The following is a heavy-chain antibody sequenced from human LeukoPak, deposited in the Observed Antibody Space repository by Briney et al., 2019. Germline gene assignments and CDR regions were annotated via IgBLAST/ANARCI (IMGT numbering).Heavy chain of an antibody. Sequence: ASVKVSCEASPYTFSSVTINSVRQAPGQGLEWIGWISAYNGDTNYAQKFQGRVTMTTDTSTSTAYMDLRSLTSDDTAVYYCARGGYYGSGSFPDYWGQGTLVTVSS. V-gene: IGHV1-18*01. CDR2: ISAYNGDT. J-gene: IGHJ4*02. CDR3: ARGGYYGSGSFPDY. D-gene: IGHD3-10*01. CDR1: PYTFSSVT.